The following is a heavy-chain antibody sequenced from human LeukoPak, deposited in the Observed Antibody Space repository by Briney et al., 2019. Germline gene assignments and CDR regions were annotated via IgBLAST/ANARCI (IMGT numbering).Heavy chain of an antibody. CDR3: AKQRQGGDYFFDS. Sequence: ASVKVSCKASGFTFTSSAMQWVRQARGQRLEWIGWIVVGSGNTNYAQKFQERVTITRDMSTSTAYMELSSLRAEDTAVYYCAKQRQGGDYFFDSWGQGTLVTVSS. D-gene: IGHD3-3*01. J-gene: IGHJ4*02. CDR2: IVVGSGNT. V-gene: IGHV1-58*02. CDR1: GFTFTSSA.